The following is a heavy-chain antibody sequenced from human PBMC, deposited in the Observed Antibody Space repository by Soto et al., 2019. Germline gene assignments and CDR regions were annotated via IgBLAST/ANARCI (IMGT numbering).Heavy chain of an antibody. J-gene: IGHJ5*02. V-gene: IGHV3-23*01. Sequence: EVQLLESGGGLVQPGGSLRLSCAASGFTFSSYALSWVRQAPGKGLEWVSAISGSGGSTYYADSVKGRFTISRDNSKNTLYLQMNSLRAEDTAVYYCAKVGARGYCSGGSCSWGQGTLVTVSS. CDR2: ISGSGGST. D-gene: IGHD2-15*01. CDR3: AKVGARGYCSGGSCS. CDR1: GFTFSSYA.